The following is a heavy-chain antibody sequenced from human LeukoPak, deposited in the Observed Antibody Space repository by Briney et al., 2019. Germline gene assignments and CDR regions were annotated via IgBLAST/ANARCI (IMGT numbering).Heavy chain of an antibody. CDR2: IYRGGSA. Sequence: GSLRLSCAASGFSVSSNYVNWVRQAPGKGLEWVSAIYRGGSAYYADSVGGRFTISGDSSKHTLYLQMNSLRDEDTAVYYCARGSYGSGNYYIGDAFDLWGQGTMVTVSS. D-gene: IGHD3-10*01. V-gene: IGHV3-53*01. CDR3: ARGSYGSGNYYIGDAFDL. J-gene: IGHJ3*01. CDR1: GFSVSSNY.